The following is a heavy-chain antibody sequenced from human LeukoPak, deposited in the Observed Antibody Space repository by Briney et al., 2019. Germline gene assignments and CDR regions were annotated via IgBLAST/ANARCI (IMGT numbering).Heavy chain of an antibody. CDR2: INANSGTT. V-gene: IGHV3-23*01. CDR3: AKPISGGLAVTADWFHP. J-gene: IGHJ5*01. CDR1: GFAFSVYA. D-gene: IGHD6-19*01. Sequence: QARGSLRPSCTASGFAFSVYAMSWLRQPPGKGLEWVSTINANSGTTSYAASVRGRFTISRDNSKNTLYLQLNTLRADDTATYYCAKPISGGLAVTADWFHPWGQGTPVVVSS.